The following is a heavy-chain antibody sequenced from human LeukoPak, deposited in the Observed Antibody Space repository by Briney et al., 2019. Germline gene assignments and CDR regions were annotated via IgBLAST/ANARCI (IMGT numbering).Heavy chain of an antibody. J-gene: IGHJ4*02. Sequence: GGSLRLSCAASGFTFSSYSMNWVRQAPGKGLEWVSSISSSSSYIYYADSVKGRLTISRDNAKNSLYLQMNSLRAEDTAVYYCARGFRNTAMVYHYWGQGTLVTVSS. V-gene: IGHV3-21*01. D-gene: IGHD5-18*01. CDR3: ARGFRNTAMVYHY. CDR1: GFTFSSYS. CDR2: ISSSSSYI.